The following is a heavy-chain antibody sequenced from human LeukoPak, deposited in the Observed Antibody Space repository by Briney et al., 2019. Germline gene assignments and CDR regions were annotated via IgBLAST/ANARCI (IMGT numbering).Heavy chain of an antibody. V-gene: IGHV1-69*05. CDR1: GGTFSSYA. Sequence: SVKVSCKASGGTFSSYAISWVRQAPGQGLVWMGRIIPIFGTANYAQKFQGRVTITTDESTSTAYMELSSLRSEDTAVYYCTSRVLSSYGYYFDYWGQGTLVTVSS. CDR2: IIPIFGTA. J-gene: IGHJ4*02. D-gene: IGHD5-18*01. CDR3: TSRVLSSYGYYFDY.